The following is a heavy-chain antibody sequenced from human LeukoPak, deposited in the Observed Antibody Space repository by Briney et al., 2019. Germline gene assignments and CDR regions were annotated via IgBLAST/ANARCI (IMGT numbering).Heavy chain of an antibody. CDR2: ISGRAAST. CDR3: AKDPWIVGAMDYFDY. Sequence: GGSLRLSCAASGFTFSSYAMSWVRQAPGEGLEWGAAISGRAASTYYADSVKGRFTMYRDNSKNTLYLQMNRLRAEDTAVCYCAKDPWIVGAMDYFDYWGQGTLVTVSS. CDR1: GFTFSSYA. J-gene: IGHJ4*02. D-gene: IGHD1-26*01. V-gene: IGHV3-23*01.